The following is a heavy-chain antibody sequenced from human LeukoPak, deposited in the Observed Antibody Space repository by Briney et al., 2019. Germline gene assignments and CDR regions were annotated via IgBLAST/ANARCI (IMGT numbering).Heavy chain of an antibody. CDR2: INAGNGNT. CDR3: ARGDSSGWFPTMY. V-gene: IGHV1-3*01. D-gene: IGHD6-19*01. J-gene: IGHJ4*02. Sequence: ASVKVSCKASGYTFTSCAMHWVRQAPGQRLEWMGWINAGNGNTKYSQKFQGRVTITRDTSASTAYMELSSLRSEDTAVYYCARGDSSGWFPTMYWGQGTLVTVSS. CDR1: GYTFTSCA.